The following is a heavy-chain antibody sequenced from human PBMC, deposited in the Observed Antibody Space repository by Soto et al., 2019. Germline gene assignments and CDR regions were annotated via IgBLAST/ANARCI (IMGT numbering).Heavy chain of an antibody. D-gene: IGHD2-21*02. CDR1: GYTFTSYG. CDR2: ISAYNGNT. Sequence: ASLKVSCKASGYTFTSYGISWVRQAPGQGLEWMGWISAYNGNTNYAQKLQGRVTMTTDTSTSTAYMELRSLRSDDTAVYYCARGGWDIVVVTATLFDYWGQGTLVTVSS. J-gene: IGHJ4*02. CDR3: ARGGWDIVVVTATLFDY. V-gene: IGHV1-18*01.